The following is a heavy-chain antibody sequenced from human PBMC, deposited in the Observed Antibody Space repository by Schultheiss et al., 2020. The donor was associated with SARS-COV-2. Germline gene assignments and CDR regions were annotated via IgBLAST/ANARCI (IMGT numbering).Heavy chain of an antibody. Sequence: GSLRLSCAASGFTFSNAWMSWVREAPGKGLEWVGEINHSGSTNYNPSLKSRVTISVDKSKNQFSLKLSSVTAADTAVYYCARGRAAYYYGMDVWGQGTTVTVSS. V-gene: IGHV4-4*02. CDR2: INHSGST. J-gene: IGHJ6*02. CDR1: GFTFSNAW. D-gene: IGHD6-13*01. CDR3: ARGRAAYYYGMDV.